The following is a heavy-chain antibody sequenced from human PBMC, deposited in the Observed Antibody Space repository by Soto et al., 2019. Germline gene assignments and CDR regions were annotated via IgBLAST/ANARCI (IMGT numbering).Heavy chain of an antibody. Sequence: GGSLRLSCAASGFDFSSHAMGWVRQAPGKGLEWVSGISGSGAVTFYRDSVKGRFTISRDDSKNTLYLQMTSLSAEDTALYYCARGRKWITSSRPYDFDCWGPGTLVTVSS. CDR1: GFDFSSHA. CDR3: ARGRKWITSSRPYDFDC. V-gene: IGHV3-23*01. D-gene: IGHD5-12*01. J-gene: IGHJ4*02. CDR2: ISGSGAVT.